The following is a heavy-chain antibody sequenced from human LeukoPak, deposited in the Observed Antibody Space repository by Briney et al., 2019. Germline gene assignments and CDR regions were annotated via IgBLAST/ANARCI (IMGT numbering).Heavy chain of an antibody. V-gene: IGHV1-8*01. CDR2: MNPNSGNT. Sequence: GASVKVSCKASGYTFTSYDINWVRQATGQGLEWMGWMNPNSGNTGYAQKFQGRVTMTRNTSISTAYMELSSLRSEDTAVYYCARVFRTGYYYDSSSYCRLCQDPWGQGTLVTVSS. CDR3: ARVFRTGYYYDSSSYCRLCQDP. J-gene: IGHJ5*02. CDR1: GYTFTSYD. D-gene: IGHD3-22*01.